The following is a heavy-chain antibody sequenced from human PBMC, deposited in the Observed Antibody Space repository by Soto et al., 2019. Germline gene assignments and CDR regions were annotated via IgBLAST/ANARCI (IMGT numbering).Heavy chain of an antibody. CDR3: ATAVVVGAWLES. CDR1: EFKLSSHA. CDR2: ISGSADRT. Sequence: PGGPLKPPWAPPEFKLSSHARTWFRQAPGKGLEWVSAISGSADRTYYADSVKGRFTISRDNFKDTSYLQMKSLRPEDTAVYYCATAVVVGAWLESWGRGTLVTVSS. J-gene: IGHJ5*01. V-gene: IGHV3-23*01. D-gene: IGHD2-15*01.